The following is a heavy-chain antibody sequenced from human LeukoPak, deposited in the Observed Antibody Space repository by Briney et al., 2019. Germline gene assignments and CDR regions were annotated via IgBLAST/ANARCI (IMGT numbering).Heavy chain of an antibody. J-gene: IGHJ4*02. CDR1: GFTFSDYY. CDR3: AKDLKAYSGNYALDY. Sequence: GGSLRLSCAAFGFTFSDYYMTWIRQAPGKGLEWVSGISVSGGSTYYADSVKGRFTISRDNSKNTLYLQMNSVRDEDTAVYYCAKDLKAYSGNYALDYWGQGTLVTVSS. D-gene: IGHD1-26*01. V-gene: IGHV3-23*01. CDR2: ISVSGGST.